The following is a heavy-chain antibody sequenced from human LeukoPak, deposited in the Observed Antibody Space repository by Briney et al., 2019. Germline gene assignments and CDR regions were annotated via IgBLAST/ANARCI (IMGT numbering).Heavy chain of an antibody. CDR3: ARVKSADYFDY. CDR2: IYTGGST. J-gene: IGHJ4*02. CDR1: GLTVSTNY. V-gene: IGHV3-53*01. Sequence: GGSLRLSCAASGLTVSTNYMGWVRQAPGKGLEWVSVIYTGGSTYYADSVKVRFTISKDNSKNTLYLQMNSLRAEDTAVYYCARVKSADYFDYWGQGTLVTVSS.